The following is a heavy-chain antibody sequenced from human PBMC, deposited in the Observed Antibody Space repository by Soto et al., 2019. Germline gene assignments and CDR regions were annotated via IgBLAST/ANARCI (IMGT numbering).Heavy chain of an antibody. V-gene: IGHV3-53*01. CDR3: ARPAGGSSWYYFDY. J-gene: IGHJ4*02. CDR2: IYSGGST. Sequence: SGGSLRLSCAASGFTVSSNYMSWVRQAPGKGLEWVSVIYSGGSTYYADSVKGRFTISRDNSKNTLYLQMNSLRAEDTAVYYCARPAGGSSWYYFDYWGQGTLVTVSS. D-gene: IGHD6-13*01. CDR1: GFTVSSNY.